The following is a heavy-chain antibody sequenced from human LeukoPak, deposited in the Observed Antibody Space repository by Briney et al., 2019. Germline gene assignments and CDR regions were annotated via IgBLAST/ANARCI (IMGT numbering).Heavy chain of an antibody. CDR2: IIPIFGTA. J-gene: IGHJ5*02. CDR3: ARERSQENRPYCSSTSCPNWFDP. Sequence: ASVKVSCKASGGTFSSYAISWVRQAPGQGLEWMGGIIPIFGTANYAQKFQGRVTITADESTSTAYMELSSLRSEDTAVYYCARERSQENRPYCSSTSCPNWFDPWGQGTLAAVSS. V-gene: IGHV1-69*01. CDR1: GGTFSSYA. D-gene: IGHD2-2*01.